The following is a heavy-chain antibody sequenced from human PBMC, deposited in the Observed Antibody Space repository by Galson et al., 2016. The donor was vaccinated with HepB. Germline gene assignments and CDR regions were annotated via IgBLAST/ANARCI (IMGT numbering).Heavy chain of an antibody. D-gene: IGHD3-10*01. Sequence: LRLSCAASRFTFKNYAMHWVRQAPGKGLEWVSSISGSATSTYYAESAKGRFSISRDNARNRLYLHMKGLRVADTAVYYCARDLSWGTYYDQGDFWGQGTLVAVSS. V-gene: IGHV3-23*01. CDR3: ARDLSWGTYYDQGDF. J-gene: IGHJ4*02. CDR1: RFTFKNYA. CDR2: ISGSATST.